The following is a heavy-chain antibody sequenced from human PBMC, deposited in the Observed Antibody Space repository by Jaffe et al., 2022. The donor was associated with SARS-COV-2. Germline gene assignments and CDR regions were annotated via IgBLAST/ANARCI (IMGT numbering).Heavy chain of an antibody. CDR1: GFTFDNYA. V-gene: IGHV3-9*01. J-gene: IGHJ3*02. CDR3: GKDRSGAWLDAIDN. D-gene: IGHD3-9*01. CDR2: ISWNSNNI. Sequence: EVQLVESGGGLVQPGRSLRLSCTASGFTFDNYAMHWVRQVPGKGLEWVSGISWNSNNIAYAGSVKGRFTISRDNAKNSLYLQMNSLGTEDTALYYCGKDRSGAWLDAIDNWGQGTMVTVSS.